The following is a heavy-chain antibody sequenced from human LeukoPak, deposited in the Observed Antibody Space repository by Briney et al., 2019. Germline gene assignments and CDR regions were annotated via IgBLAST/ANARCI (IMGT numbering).Heavy chain of an antibody. CDR3: ARVFWETVNTGYYSDF. J-gene: IGHJ4*02. Sequence: PGGSLRLSCAASGFTFSSYWMSWVRQAPGKGLEWVANIKQDESEKYYVDSVKGRFTISRDNAKNSLYLQMNSLRAEDTAVYYCARVFWETVNTGYYSDFWGPGTLVTVSS. V-gene: IGHV3-7*01. D-gene: IGHD3-22*01. CDR2: IKQDESEK. CDR1: GFTFSSYW.